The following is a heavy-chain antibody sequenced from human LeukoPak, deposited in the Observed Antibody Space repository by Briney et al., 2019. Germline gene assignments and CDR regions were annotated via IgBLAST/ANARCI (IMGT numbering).Heavy chain of an antibody. Sequence: GESLKISCKGSGYSFTNYWIGWVRQMPGKGLEWMGIIYPGDSDTRYSPSFQGQVTISADKSINAAYLQWSSLEASDTAMYYCGRLWGTGNRGVCDFWGQGTLVTVSS. V-gene: IGHV5-51*01. CDR3: GRLWGTGNRGVCDF. D-gene: IGHD3-16*01. CDR2: IYPGDSDT. CDR1: GYSFTNYW. J-gene: IGHJ4*02.